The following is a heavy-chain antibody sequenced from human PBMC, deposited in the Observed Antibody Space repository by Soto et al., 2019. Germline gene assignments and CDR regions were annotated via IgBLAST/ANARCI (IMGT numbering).Heavy chain of an antibody. CDR3: ATEHILDKIFGQFDS. V-gene: IGHV3-23*01. J-gene: IGHJ4*02. CDR2: ISGSGGST. CDR1: VCSFRSYS. D-gene: IGHD3-3*01. Sequence: WLCXRLSGSSGVCSFRSYSRSLFRHAPGKGLEWVSAISGSGGSTYYADSVNGRFTISRDNSKNTLYLQMNSLSAEDTAVSYCATEHILDKIFGQFDSPGQGNMATLYS.